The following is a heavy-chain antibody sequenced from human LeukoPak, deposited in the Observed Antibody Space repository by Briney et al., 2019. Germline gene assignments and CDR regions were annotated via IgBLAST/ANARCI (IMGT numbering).Heavy chain of an antibody. V-gene: IGHV1-2*02. CDR3: ARDLLIAAAGSYFDY. Sequence: APVKVSCKASGYTFTGYYMHWVRQAPGQGLEWMGWINPNSGGTNYAQKFQGRVTMTRDTSISTAYMELSRLRSDDTAVYYCARDLLIAAAGSYFDYWGQGTLVTVSS. D-gene: IGHD6-13*01. J-gene: IGHJ4*02. CDR2: INPNSGGT. CDR1: GYTFTGYY.